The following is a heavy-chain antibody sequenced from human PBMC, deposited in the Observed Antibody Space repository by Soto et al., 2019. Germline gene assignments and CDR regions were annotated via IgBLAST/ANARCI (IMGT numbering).Heavy chain of an antibody. V-gene: IGHV4-31*03. CDR2: IYYSGST. D-gene: IGHD2-2*01. Sequence: SETLSLTCTVSGGSISSGGYYWSWIRQHPGKGLEWIGYIYYSGSTYYNPSLKSRVTIPVDTSKNQFSLKLSSVTAADTAVYYCAREGCSSTSGLFDYWGQGTLVTVSS. J-gene: IGHJ4*02. CDR3: AREGCSSTSGLFDY. CDR1: GGSISSGGYY.